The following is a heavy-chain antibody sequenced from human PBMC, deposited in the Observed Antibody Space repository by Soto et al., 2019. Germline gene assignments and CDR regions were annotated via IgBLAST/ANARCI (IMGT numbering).Heavy chain of an antibody. J-gene: IGHJ4*02. Sequence: GGSLRLSCAASGFTFSSYAMSWVRQAPGKGLEWVPAISGSGGSTYYADSVKGRFTISRDNSKNTLYLQMNSLRAEDTAVYYCGKDSGGYYFYFFAYWGQGPLVPVSS. V-gene: IGHV3-23*01. CDR3: GKDSGGYYFYFFAY. D-gene: IGHD3-22*01. CDR2: ISGSGGST. CDR1: GFTFSSYA.